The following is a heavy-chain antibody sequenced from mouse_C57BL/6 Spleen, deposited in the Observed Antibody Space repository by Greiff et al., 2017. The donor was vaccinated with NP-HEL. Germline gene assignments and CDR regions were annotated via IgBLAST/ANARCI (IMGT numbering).Heavy chain of an antibody. V-gene: IGHV2-2*01. CDR1: GFSLTSYG. CDR2: IWSGGST. J-gene: IGHJ1*03. CDR3: ARERDPYGNWYFDV. D-gene: IGHD2-1*01. Sequence: VKLMESGPGLVQPSQSLSITCTVSGFSLTSYGVHWVRQSPGKGLEWLGVIWSGGSTDYNAAFISRLSISKDNSKSQVFFKMNSLQADDTAIYYCARERDPYGNWYFDVWGTGTTVTVSS.